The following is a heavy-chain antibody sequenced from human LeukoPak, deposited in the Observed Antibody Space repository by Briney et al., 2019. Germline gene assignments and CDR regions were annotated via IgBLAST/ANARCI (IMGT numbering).Heavy chain of an antibody. Sequence: PGGSLRLSCAASGFAFNIYAMSWVRQAPGKGLEWVSTISSGGADTYYADSVKGRFTISRDNSKNTLYLQMSSLRAEDTAVYYCAKVPPSYCSGESCRIDYWGQGTLVTVSP. CDR3: AKVPPSYCSGESCRIDY. CDR1: GFAFNIYA. J-gene: IGHJ4*02. CDR2: ISSGGADT. D-gene: IGHD2-15*01. V-gene: IGHV3-23*01.